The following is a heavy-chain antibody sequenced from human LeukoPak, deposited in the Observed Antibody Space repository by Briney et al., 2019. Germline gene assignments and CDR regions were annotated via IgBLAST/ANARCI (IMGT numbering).Heavy chain of an antibody. CDR3: ASRHCSGGDCYFAGADPFDH. CDR2: VYKDGKM. J-gene: IGHJ4*02. CDR1: GSTFGKYW. Sequence: GGSLRLSCVASGSTFGKYWMSWVRQSPGKGLEWVSVVYKDGKMFYIDSVKGRFAISRDTSKNTVYLQMNNLRAEDTAVYYCASRHCSGGDCYFAGADPFDHWGQGTLVTVSS. V-gene: IGHV3-53*01. D-gene: IGHD2-21*01.